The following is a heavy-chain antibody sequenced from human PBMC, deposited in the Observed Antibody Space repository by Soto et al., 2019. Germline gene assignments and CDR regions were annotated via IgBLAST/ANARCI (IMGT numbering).Heavy chain of an antibody. Sequence: GGALKISCAASGFTFSSYAMSWVRQAPGKGLEWVSAISGSGGSTYYADSVKGRFTISRDNSKNTLYLQMNSLRAEDTAVYYCAKFSYSSSSPYYFDYWGQGTLVTVSS. V-gene: IGHV3-23*01. CDR1: GFTFSSYA. CDR2: ISGSGGST. CDR3: AKFSYSSSSPYYFDY. D-gene: IGHD6-6*01. J-gene: IGHJ4*02.